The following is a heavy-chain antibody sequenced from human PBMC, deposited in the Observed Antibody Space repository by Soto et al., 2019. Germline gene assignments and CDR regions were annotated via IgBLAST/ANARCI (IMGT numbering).Heavy chain of an antibody. D-gene: IGHD3-10*01. CDR3: AKDIALVRGVIIDLDV. CDR1: GFIFSNYG. CDR2: ISYDGDNK. Sequence: PGGSLRLSCAASGFIFSNYGMHWVRQAPGKGLEWAAVISYDGDNKYYADSVKGRFTVSRDNSKNTLYLQMNNLRPEDTAVYYCAKDIALVRGVIIDLDVWGHGTTVTVYS. V-gene: IGHV3-30*18. J-gene: IGHJ6*02.